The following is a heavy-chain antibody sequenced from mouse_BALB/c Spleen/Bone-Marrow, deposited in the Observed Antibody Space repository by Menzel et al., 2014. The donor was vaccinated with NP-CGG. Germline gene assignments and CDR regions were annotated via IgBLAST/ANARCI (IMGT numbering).Heavy chain of an antibody. CDR1: GYTFTNYW. D-gene: IGHD4-1*01. CDR3: ARRWTGVDY. Sequence: VQVVESGAELVRPGTSVKISCKASGYTFTNYWLGWVKQRPGHGLEWIGDIYPGGGYTNYNEKFKGKATLTADTSSSTAYMQLSSLTSEDSAVYFCARRWTGVDYWGQGTTLTVSS. J-gene: IGHJ2*01. CDR2: IYPGGGYT. V-gene: IGHV1-63*02.